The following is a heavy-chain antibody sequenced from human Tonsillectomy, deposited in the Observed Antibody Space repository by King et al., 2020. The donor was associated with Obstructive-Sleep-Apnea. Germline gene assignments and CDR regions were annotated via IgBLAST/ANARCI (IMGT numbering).Heavy chain of an antibody. CDR3: ARDYYDSSGSRVDY. CDR2: INPNSGGT. CDR1: GYTFTGYY. J-gene: IGHJ4*02. Sequence: QLVQSGAEVKKPGASVKVSCKASGYTFTGYYMHCVRQAPGQGLEWMGWINPNSGGTNYAQKFQGRVTMTRDTSISTAYMELSRLRSDDTAVYYCARDYYDSSGSRVDYWGQGTLVTVSS. D-gene: IGHD3-22*01. V-gene: IGHV1-2*02.